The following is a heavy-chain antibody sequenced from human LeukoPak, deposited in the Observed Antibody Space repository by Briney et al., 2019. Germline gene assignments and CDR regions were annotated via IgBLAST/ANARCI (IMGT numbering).Heavy chain of an antibody. V-gene: IGHV4-30-4*08. D-gene: IGHD4-17*01. CDR3: ARGGDPPYYFDY. CDR2: IYYSGST. CDR1: GGSISSGDYY. Sequence: SETLSLTCTVSGGSISSGDYYWSWIRQPPGKGLEWIGYIYYSGSTYYNPSLKSRVTISVDTSKNQFSLKLSSVTAADTAVYYCARGGDPPYYFDYWGQGTLVTVSS. J-gene: IGHJ4*02.